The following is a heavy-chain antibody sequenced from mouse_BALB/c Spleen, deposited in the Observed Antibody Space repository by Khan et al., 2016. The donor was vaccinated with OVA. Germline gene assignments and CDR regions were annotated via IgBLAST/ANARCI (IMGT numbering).Heavy chain of an antibody. CDR3: ASHLAGSCTY. D-gene: IGHD1-1*01. CDR1: GFTFSAYS. J-gene: IGHJ3*01. CDR2: ISRGGDYT. Sequence: EVELVESGGDLVKPGASLKLSCAASGFTFSAYSMSWVRQTPDQRLEWVATISRGGDYTYYPDNVKGRFTISTDKSTNTPYLQMSSLKSEDTAMYDCASHLAGSCTYWGQGTLVTVSA. V-gene: IGHV5-6*01.